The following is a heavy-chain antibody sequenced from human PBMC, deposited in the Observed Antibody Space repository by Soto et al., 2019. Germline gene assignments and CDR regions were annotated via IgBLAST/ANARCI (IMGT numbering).Heavy chain of an antibody. CDR3: ARDRLGYCSSTSCYRGELSSYGMDV. CDR2: INAGNGNT. Sequence: ASVKVSCKASGYTFTSYAMHWVRQAPGQRLEWMGWINAGNGNTKYSQKFQGRVTITRDTSASTAYMELSSLRSEDTAVYYCARDRLGYCSSTSCYRGELSSYGMDVWGQGTTVTV. D-gene: IGHD2-2*02. J-gene: IGHJ6*02. V-gene: IGHV1-3*01. CDR1: GYTFTSYA.